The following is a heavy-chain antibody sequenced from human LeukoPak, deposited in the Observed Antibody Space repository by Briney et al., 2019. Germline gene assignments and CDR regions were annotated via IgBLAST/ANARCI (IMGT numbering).Heavy chain of an antibody. CDR3: ARYYCTNGVCYSDGYYYMDV. J-gene: IGHJ6*03. Sequence: GGSLRLSCAASGFTFSDYYMNWIRLAPGKGLEWVAYISSSGGTIYYADSVKGRFTISRDSAKNSLYLQMNSLRAEDTAVYYCARYYCTNGVCYSDGYYYMDVWGKGTTVIVSS. CDR2: ISSSGGTI. CDR1: GFTFSDYY. D-gene: IGHD2-8*01. V-gene: IGHV3-11*01.